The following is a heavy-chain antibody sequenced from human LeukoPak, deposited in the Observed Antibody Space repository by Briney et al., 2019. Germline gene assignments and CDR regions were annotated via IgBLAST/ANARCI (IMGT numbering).Heavy chain of an antibody. D-gene: IGHD2-15*01. Sequence: SSETLSLTCAVYGGSFSGYYWSWIRQPPGKGLEWIGEINHSGSTNYNPSLKSRATISVDTSKNQFSLKLSSVTAADTAVYYCASSPLGYCSGGSCYSAGTYYFDYWGQGTLVTVSS. V-gene: IGHV4-34*01. J-gene: IGHJ4*02. CDR2: INHSGST. CDR3: ASSPLGYCSGGSCYSAGTYYFDY. CDR1: GGSFSGYY.